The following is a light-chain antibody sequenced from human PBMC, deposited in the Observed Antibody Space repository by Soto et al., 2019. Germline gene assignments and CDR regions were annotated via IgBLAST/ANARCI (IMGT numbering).Light chain of an antibody. Sequence: QSVLTLPASVSGSPGQSITISCTGTSSDVGGYNYVSWYQQHPGKAPKLMIYDVSNRPSGVSNRFSGSKSGNTASLTISGLQAEDEADYYCSSYTSSSTSVVFGGGTKLTVL. V-gene: IGLV2-14*01. CDR2: DVS. CDR3: SSYTSSSTSVV. J-gene: IGLJ2*01. CDR1: SSDVGGYNY.